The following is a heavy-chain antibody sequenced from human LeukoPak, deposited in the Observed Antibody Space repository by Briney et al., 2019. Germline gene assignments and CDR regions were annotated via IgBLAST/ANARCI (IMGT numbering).Heavy chain of an antibody. V-gene: IGHV3-7*03. CDR1: GISISTNS. J-gene: IGHJ4*02. D-gene: IGHD6-13*01. Sequence: GGSLRLSCATSGISISTNSMSWVRQAPGKGLEWVANINYDGTEKHYVDSVKGRFTISRDNSKNTLYLQMNSLRAEDTAVYYCAKEPDGYSSSWYSGGYYFDYWGQGTLVTVSS. CDR3: AKEPDGYSSSWYSGGYYFDY. CDR2: INYDGTEK.